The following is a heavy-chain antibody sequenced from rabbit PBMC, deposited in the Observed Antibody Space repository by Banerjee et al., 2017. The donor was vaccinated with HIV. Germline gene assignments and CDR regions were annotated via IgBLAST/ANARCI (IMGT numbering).Heavy chain of an antibody. Sequence: QSLEESGGGLVKPGASLTLTCTASGFTISSSYWICWVRQAPGKGLEWIGYIDPVFGTTYYANWVNGRFTISLDNAQNTVFLQMTSLTAADTATYFCARAGNAGYAGGGYGGYYLDLWGQGTLVTGS. J-gene: IGHJ4*01. CDR3: ARAGNAGYAGGGYGGYYLDL. D-gene: IGHD8-1*01. CDR2: IDPVFGTT. CDR1: GFTISSSYW. V-gene: IGHV1S40*01.